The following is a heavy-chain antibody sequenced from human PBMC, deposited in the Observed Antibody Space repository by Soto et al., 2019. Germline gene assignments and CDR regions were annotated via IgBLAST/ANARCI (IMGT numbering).Heavy chain of an antibody. D-gene: IGHD2-15*01. Sequence: EVQLLESGGGLIQPGGSLRLSCVASGFTFSSYSMSWVRQAPGKGLEWVSAISGSGGSTYYADTVKGRITTSRDNSKNPRYLLVDSLRAEDPAVYYCASYSRCSAGWWTGYWGRGTLVTVSA. J-gene: IGHJ4*02. CDR3: ASYSRCSAGWWTGY. CDR2: ISGSGGST. V-gene: IGHV3-23*01. CDR1: GFTFSSYS.